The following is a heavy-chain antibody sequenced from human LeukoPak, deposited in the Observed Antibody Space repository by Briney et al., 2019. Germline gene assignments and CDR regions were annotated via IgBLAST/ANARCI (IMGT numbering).Heavy chain of an antibody. V-gene: IGHV3-7*01. CDR2: IKQDGSEK. J-gene: IGHJ4*02. CDR3: ARPNLAYSYGSGSFDY. D-gene: IGHD3-10*01. Sequence: GGSLRLSCAASGFTFSSCWMSWVRQAPGKGLEWVANIKQDGSEKYYVDSVKGRFTISRDNAKKSLYLQMNSLRAEDTAVYYCARPNLAYSYGSGSFDYWGQGTLVTVSS. CDR1: GFTFSSCW.